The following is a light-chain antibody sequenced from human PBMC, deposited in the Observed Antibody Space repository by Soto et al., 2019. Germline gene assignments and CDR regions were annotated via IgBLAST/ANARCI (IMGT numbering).Light chain of an antibody. Sequence: ALTQPASVSGSPGQSITISCTGTSSDLGGYNFVSWYQHHPGKAPKLMIYQVSNRPSGVSIRFSGSKSGNTASLTISGLQAEDEADYYCCSYTSSSPYVFGTGTKVTVL. CDR3: CSYTSSSPYV. J-gene: IGLJ1*01. V-gene: IGLV2-14*01. CDR2: QVS. CDR1: SSDLGGYNF.